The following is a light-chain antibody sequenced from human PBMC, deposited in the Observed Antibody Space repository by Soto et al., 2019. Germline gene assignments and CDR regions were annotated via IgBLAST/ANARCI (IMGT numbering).Light chain of an antibody. J-gene: IGLJ1*01. Sequence: QSALTQPASVSGSPGQWITISCTGTSSDVGGYKYVSWYQQHPGKAPKLMIYDVSNRPSGVSNRFSGSKSGNTASLTISGLQAEDEADYYCSSYTSSSTLYVFGTGTKLTVL. CDR2: DVS. CDR1: SSDVGGYKY. CDR3: SSYTSSSTLYV. V-gene: IGLV2-14*01.